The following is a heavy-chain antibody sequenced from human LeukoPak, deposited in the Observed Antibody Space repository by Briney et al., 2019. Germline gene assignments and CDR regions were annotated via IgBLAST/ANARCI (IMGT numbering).Heavy chain of an antibody. CDR3: ARAYSGSYKDY. V-gene: IGHV4-30-4*01. CDR1: GGSISSGDYY. J-gene: IGHJ4*02. Sequence: SETLSLTCTVSGGSISSGDYYWSWIRQPPGKGLEWIGYIYYSGSTYYNPSLKSRVTISVDTSKNQFPLKLSSVTAADTAVYYCARAYSGSYKDYWGQGTLVTVSS. CDR2: IYYSGST. D-gene: IGHD1-26*01.